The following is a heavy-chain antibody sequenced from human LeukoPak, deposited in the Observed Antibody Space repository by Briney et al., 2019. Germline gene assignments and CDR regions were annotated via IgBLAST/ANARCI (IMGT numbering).Heavy chain of an antibody. V-gene: IGHV1-69*01. CDR1: GGTFSSYA. CDR3: ARAVYDYVWGSYRYYYFDY. CDR2: IIPIFGTA. D-gene: IGHD3-16*02. Sequence: SVKVSCKASGGTFSSYAISWVRQAPGQGLEWMGGIIPIFGTADYAQKFQGRVTITADESTSTAYMELSSLRPEDTAVYYCARAVYDYVWGSYRYYYFDYWGQGTLVTVSS. J-gene: IGHJ4*02.